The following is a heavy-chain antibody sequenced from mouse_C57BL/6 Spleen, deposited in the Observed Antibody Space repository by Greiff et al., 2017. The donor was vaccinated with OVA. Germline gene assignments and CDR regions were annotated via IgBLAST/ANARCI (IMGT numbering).Heavy chain of an antibody. CDR1: GYTFTSYW. CDR3: ARATAQATAMDY. D-gene: IGHD3-2*02. V-gene: IGHV1-53*01. J-gene: IGHJ4*01. Sequence: QVQLQQSGTELVKPGASVKLSCKASGYTFTSYWMHWVKQRPGQGLEWIGNINPSNGGTNYNEKFKSKATLTVDKSSSTAYMQLSSLTSEDSAVYYCARATAQATAMDYWGQGTSVTVSS. CDR2: INPSNGGT.